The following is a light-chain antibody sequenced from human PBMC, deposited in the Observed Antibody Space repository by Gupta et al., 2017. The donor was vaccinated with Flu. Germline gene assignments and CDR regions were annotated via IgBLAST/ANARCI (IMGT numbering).Light chain of an antibody. J-gene: IGLJ1*01. CDR3: CSYAGSSTDV. V-gene: IGLV2-23*01. Sequence: QSALNQPASVSGSPGQSITISCTGTSSDVGSYNLVSWYQQHPGKATILMIYEGSKRPSGVSNRFSGSKSGNTASLTISGLQAEDDAYYYCCSYAGSSTDVFGTGTKVTV. CDR2: EGS. CDR1: SSDVGSYNL.